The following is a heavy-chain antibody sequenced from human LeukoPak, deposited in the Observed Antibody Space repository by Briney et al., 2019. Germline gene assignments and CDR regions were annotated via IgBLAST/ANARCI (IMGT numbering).Heavy chain of an antibody. CDR2: ISGSGGST. D-gene: IGHD3-22*01. CDR3: ARDRERYYDSSGYSDY. Sequence: GGSLRLSCAASGFTFSSYAMSWVRQAPGKGLEWVSAISGSGGSTYYADSVKGRFTISRDNSKNTLYLQMNSLRAEDTAVYYCARDRERYYDSSGYSDYWGQGTLVTVSS. CDR1: GFTFSSYA. V-gene: IGHV3-23*01. J-gene: IGHJ4*02.